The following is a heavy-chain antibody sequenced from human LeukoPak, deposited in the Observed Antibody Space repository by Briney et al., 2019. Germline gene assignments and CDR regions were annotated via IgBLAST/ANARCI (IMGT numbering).Heavy chain of an antibody. CDR1: GGSISSDSYF. V-gene: IGHV4-61*02. CDR3: ARQQVVPAASGWFDP. J-gene: IGHJ5*02. D-gene: IGHD2-2*01. CDR2: IYTSGST. Sequence: SQTLSLTCTVSGGSISSDSYFWNWIRQPAGKGLEWIGRIYTSGSTHYNPSLKSRVTISVDTSKNQFTLKLSSVTAADTAVYYCARQQVVPAASGWFDPWGQGTLVTVSS.